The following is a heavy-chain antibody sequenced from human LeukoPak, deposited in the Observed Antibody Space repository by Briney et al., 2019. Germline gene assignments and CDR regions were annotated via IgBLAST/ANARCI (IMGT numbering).Heavy chain of an antibody. J-gene: IGHJ4*02. CDR3: ARELRFLEVAYYFDY. V-gene: IGHV4-61*02. CDR2: IYTSGST. D-gene: IGHD3-3*01. Sequence: SETLSLTCTVSGGSISSGSYYWSWIRQPAGKGLEWIGRIYTSGSTNYNPSLKSRVTISVDTSKNQFSLKLSSVTAADTAVYYCARELRFLEVAYYFDYWGQGTLVTVSS. CDR1: GGSISSGSYY.